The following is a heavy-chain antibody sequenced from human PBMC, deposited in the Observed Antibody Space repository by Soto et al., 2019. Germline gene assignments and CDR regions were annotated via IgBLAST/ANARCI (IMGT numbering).Heavy chain of an antibody. CDR3: ARIAYYYDSSGYYYYYYGMDV. V-gene: IGHV3-7*01. J-gene: IGHJ6*02. CDR2: IKQDGSEK. Sequence: GGSQRLSCAASGFTFSSYWMSWVRQAPGKGLEWVANIKQDGSEKYYVDSVKGRFTISRDNAKNSLYLQMNSLRAEDTAVYYCARIAYYYDSSGYYYYYYGMDVWGQGTTVTVSS. D-gene: IGHD3-22*01. CDR1: GFTFSSYW.